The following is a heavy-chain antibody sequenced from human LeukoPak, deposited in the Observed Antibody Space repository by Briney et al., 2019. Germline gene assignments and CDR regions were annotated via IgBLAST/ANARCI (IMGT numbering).Heavy chain of an antibody. Sequence: SETLSLTCDVSGASISDSPYYWGWIRQSPGKGLEWIGSVLYSGTTHYDPSLKNRVSVSVDTSKNQFSLDLRSVTAADTALYYCARHDFGVYDFSAFDIWGQGTLIRVSS. D-gene: IGHD5/OR15-5a*01. CDR2: VLYSGTT. CDR3: ARHDFGVYDFSAFDI. CDR1: GASISDSPYY. J-gene: IGHJ3*02. V-gene: IGHV4-39*01.